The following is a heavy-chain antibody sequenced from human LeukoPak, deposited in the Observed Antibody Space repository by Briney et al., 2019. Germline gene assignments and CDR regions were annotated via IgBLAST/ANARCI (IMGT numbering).Heavy chain of an antibody. V-gene: IGHV4-31*03. J-gene: IGHJ4*02. D-gene: IGHD5-24*01. CDR3: AREGGEMALDY. CDR1: GGSISSGGYY. CDR2: IYYSGST. Sequence: SETLSLTCTVSGGSISSGGYYWSWIGQHPGKGLEWIGYIYYSGSTYYNPSLKSRVTISVDTSKNQFSLKLSSVTAADTAVYYCAREGGEMALDYWGQGTLVTVSS.